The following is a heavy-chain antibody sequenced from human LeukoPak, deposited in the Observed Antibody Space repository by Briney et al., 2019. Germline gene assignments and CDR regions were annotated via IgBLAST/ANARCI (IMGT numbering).Heavy chain of an antibody. Sequence: GGSLRLSCAASGFTFSSYWMSWVRQAPGKGLECVANIKQDVSEKYYVDSVKGRFTISRDNSKNTLYLQMNSLRAEDTAVYYCAKGGLLDYWGQGTLVTVSS. D-gene: IGHD3-16*01. CDR2: IKQDVSEK. CDR3: AKGGLLDY. J-gene: IGHJ4*02. CDR1: GFTFSSYW. V-gene: IGHV3-7*01.